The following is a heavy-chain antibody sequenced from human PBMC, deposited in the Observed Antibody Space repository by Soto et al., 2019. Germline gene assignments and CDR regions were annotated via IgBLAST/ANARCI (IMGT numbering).Heavy chain of an antibody. CDR3: ARSIVVVTALDY. CDR2: INAGNGNT. CDR1: AYTFTIYA. V-gene: IGHV1-3*01. Sequence: ASVKVSCKASAYTFTIYAMHLVRQAPGQRLEWMGWINAGNGNTKYSQKFQGRVTITRDTSASTAYMELSSLRSEDTAVYYCARSIVVVTALDYWGKGTLVTVSS. D-gene: IGHD2-21*02. J-gene: IGHJ4*01.